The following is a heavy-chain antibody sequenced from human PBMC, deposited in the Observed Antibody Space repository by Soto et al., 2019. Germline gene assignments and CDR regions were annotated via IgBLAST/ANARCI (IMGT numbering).Heavy chain of an antibody. CDR1: GFTFDDYA. J-gene: IGHJ5*02. D-gene: IGHD6-13*01. CDR2: IGGNSGSI. Sequence: GGSLRLSCAASGFTFDDYAMHWVRQAPGKGLEWVSGIGGNSGSIGYADSVKGRFNISRDNAKNSLYLQVNSLRAEETALYNCAKDITHSSSWRFDPWGQGTLVTVSS. CDR3: AKDITHSSSWRFDP. V-gene: IGHV3-9*01.